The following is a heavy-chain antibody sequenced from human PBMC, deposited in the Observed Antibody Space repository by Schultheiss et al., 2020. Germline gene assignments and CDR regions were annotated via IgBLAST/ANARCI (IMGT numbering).Heavy chain of an antibody. CDR2: ISSSSSYI. D-gene: IGHD6-13*01. CDR1: GFSISRYS. CDR3: TTDLAAGRYYYYMDV. Sequence: GGSLRLSCAASGFSISRYSMNWVRQAPGKGLEWVSSISSSSSYIYNADSVKGRFTISRDNAKNSLYLQMNSLKTEDTAVYYCTTDLAAGRYYYYMDVWGKGTTVTVSS. J-gene: IGHJ6*03. V-gene: IGHV3-21*03.